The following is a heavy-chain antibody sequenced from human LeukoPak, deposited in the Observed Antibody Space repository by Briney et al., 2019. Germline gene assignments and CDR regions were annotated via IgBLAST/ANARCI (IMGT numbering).Heavy chain of an antibody. CDR1: GFTFSSYS. D-gene: IGHD3-16*01. CDR2: ISSSSSYI. Sequence: GGSLRLSCAASGFTFSSYSMNWVRQAPGKGLEWVSSISSSSSYIYSADSVKGRFTISRDNAKNSLYLRMNSLRAEDTAVYYCARDQVYTSLNAFGIWGQGTKVTVSS. CDR3: ARDQVYTSLNAFGI. J-gene: IGHJ3*02. V-gene: IGHV3-21*01.